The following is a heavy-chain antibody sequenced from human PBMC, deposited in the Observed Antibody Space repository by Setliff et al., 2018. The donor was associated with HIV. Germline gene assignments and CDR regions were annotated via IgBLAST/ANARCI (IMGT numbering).Heavy chain of an antibody. J-gene: IGHJ4*02. CDR3: ARAPRLTRIFTPLYFDY. CDR1: GVSINSDGYY. D-gene: IGHD3-9*01. Sequence: KPSETLSLTCTVSGVSINSDGYYWGWIRQHPGKGLEWIGYIHHSGSYYYNPSLKSRLTISVDTSKNQFSLRLDSVTAADTAVYYCARAPRLTRIFTPLYFDYWGQGALVTVSS. CDR2: IHHSGSY. V-gene: IGHV4-31*03.